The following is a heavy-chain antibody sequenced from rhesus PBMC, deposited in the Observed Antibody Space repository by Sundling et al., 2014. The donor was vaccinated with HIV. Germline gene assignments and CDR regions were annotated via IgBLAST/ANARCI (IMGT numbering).Heavy chain of an antibody. CDR3: ARGPYGDSSFDF. D-gene: IGHD4-17*01. CDR2: IYGSSRST. Sequence: QVQLQESGPGLVKPSETLSLTCTVSGASISDSYRWTWIRQPPGKGLEWIGYIYGSSRSTNYNPSLKSRVTISTDTSKNQFSLKLTSVTAADTAVYYCARGPYGDSSFDFWGQGVLVTGLL. CDR1: GASISDSYR. V-gene: IGHV4S10*01. J-gene: IGHJ4*01.